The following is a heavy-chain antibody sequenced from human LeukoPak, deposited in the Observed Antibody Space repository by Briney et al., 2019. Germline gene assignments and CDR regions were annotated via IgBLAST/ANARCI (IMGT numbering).Heavy chain of an antibody. CDR1: GGSINNFY. CDR3: ARRAYDSGSYDY. D-gene: IGHD1-26*01. CDR2: IYYSGST. V-gene: IGHV4-59*08. J-gene: IGHJ4*02. Sequence: PSETLSLTCTVSGGSINNFYWSWVRQPPGKGLEWIGYIYYSGSTNYNPSLKSRVTILLDTSKNQFSLKLTSVTAADTAVYYCARRAYDSGSYDYWGRGTLVTVSS.